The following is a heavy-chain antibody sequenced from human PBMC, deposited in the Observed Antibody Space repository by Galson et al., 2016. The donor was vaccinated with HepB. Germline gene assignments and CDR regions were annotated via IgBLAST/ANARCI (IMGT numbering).Heavy chain of an antibody. CDR2: IYAGDSET. J-gene: IGHJ6*02. Sequence: QSGAEVKKPGESLKISCKTSGFSFATHWIAWVRQMPGKGLEWMGIIYAGDSETRYSPPFQGQVTISVDKSTAVAYLQWNSLEASDRAMYYCARQRRKSGMDVWGQGTTVTVSS. V-gene: IGHV5-51*01. CDR1: GFSFATHW. CDR3: ARQRRKSGMDV. D-gene: IGHD1-1*01.